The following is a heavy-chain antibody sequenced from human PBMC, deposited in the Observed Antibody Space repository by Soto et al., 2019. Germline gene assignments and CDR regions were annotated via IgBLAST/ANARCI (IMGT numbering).Heavy chain of an antibody. Sequence: QVQLVESGGVVVQPGRTLRLSCAASGFTFSSYAMHWVRQAPVKGLEWGAVISYDGSNKYSADSVKGRFTIYRDTSRNALYLQMNRQRGEDTAEYYCARDAAPYSSTPRIDYWGQGTLVTVSS. CDR1: GFTFSSYA. V-gene: IGHV3-30-3*01. J-gene: IGHJ4*02. D-gene: IGHD6-13*01. CDR2: ISYDGSNK. CDR3: ARDAAPYSSTPRIDY.